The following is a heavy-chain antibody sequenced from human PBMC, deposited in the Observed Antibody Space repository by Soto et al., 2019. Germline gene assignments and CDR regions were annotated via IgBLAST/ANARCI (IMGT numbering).Heavy chain of an antibody. CDR3: ARDSDIVVVVAATPFDY. CDR2: ISAYNGNT. D-gene: IGHD2-15*01. Sequence: ASVKVSCKASGYTFTSYGISWVRQAPGQGLEWMGWISAYNGNTNYAQKLQGRVTMTTDTSTSTAYMELRSLRSDDTAVYYCARDSDIVVVVAATPFDYWGQGTLVTVSS. V-gene: IGHV1-18*01. J-gene: IGHJ4*02. CDR1: GYTFTSYG.